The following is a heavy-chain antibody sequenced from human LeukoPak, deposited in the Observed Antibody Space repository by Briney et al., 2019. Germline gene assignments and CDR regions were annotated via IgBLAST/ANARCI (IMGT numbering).Heavy chain of an antibody. D-gene: IGHD4-23*01. Sequence: GGSLRLSCAASGFTFSSYAMHWVRQAPGKGLEWVAVISYDGSNKYYADCVKGRFTLSRDNSKNTLYLQMNSLRAEDTAVYYCARDYGGSSPFDYWGQGTLVTVSS. CDR1: GFTFSSYA. CDR3: ARDYGGSSPFDY. V-gene: IGHV3-30*04. J-gene: IGHJ4*02. CDR2: ISYDGSNK.